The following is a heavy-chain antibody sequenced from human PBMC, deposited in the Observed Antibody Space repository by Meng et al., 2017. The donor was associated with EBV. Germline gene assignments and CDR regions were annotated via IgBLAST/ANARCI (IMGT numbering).Heavy chain of an antibody. J-gene: IGHJ4*02. CDR3: ARERPGGMATTPYFDY. CDR2: IIPILGIA. V-gene: IGHV1-69*10. D-gene: IGHD5-24*01. CDR1: GGTFSSYA. Sequence: QVRVWQSGAEVKKPGSSVKVSCKASGGTFSSYAISWVRQAPGQGLEWMGGIIPILGIANYAQKFQGRVTITADKSTSTAYMELSSLRSEDTAVYYCARERPGGMATTPYFDYWGQGTLVTVSS.